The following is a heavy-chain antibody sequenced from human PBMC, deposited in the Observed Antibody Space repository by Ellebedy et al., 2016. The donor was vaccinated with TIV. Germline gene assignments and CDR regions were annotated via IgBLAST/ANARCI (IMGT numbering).Heavy chain of an antibody. Sequence: MPSETLSLTCAISGDSVSSHSAGWNWIRQSPSIGLEWVGRTYYRSKWYNDYAVSVKSRITINPDTSKNQFSLQLNSVTPEDTAVYYCARRSSRNVMDVWGQGTTVTVSS. J-gene: IGHJ6*02. CDR1: GDSVSSHSAG. V-gene: IGHV6-1*01. CDR3: ARRSSRNVMDV. D-gene: IGHD6-13*01. CDR2: TYYRSKWYN.